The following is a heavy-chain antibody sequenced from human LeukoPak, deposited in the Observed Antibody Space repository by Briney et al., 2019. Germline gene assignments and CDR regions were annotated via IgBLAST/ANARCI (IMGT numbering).Heavy chain of an antibody. V-gene: IGHV1-18*01. J-gene: IGHJ4*02. CDR1: GYTFASYG. CDR3: ARDCGGDCYWSFDY. D-gene: IGHD2-21*02. Sequence: ASVKVSCKASGYTFASYGISWVRQAPGQGLEWMGWISAYNGNTNYAQMLQGRVTMTTDTSTSTAYMELRSLRSDDTAVYYCARDCGGDCYWSFDYWGQGTLVTVSS. CDR2: ISAYNGNT.